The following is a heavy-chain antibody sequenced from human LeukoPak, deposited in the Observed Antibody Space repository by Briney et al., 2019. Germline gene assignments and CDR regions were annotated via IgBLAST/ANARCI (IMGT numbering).Heavy chain of an antibody. V-gene: IGHV3-48*01. CDR2: INNIGSAI. D-gene: IGHD3-10*01. CDR1: GFTFSSYS. CDR3: ARDYYYGSGTRGYYYMDV. J-gene: IGHJ6*03. Sequence: GGSLRLSCAASGFTFSSYSMNWVRQAPGKGLEWVSYINNIGSAIYYADSVKGRFTISRDNAKNSLYLQMNSLGAEDTAVYYCARDYYYGSGTRGYYYMDVWGKGTTVTVSS.